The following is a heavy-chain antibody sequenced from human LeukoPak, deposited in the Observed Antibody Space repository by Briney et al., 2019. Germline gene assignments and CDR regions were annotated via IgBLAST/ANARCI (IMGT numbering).Heavy chain of an antibody. D-gene: IGHD3-16*01. CDR3: ARGRYGWLPFDY. CDR1: GGSMNSYY. J-gene: IGHJ4*02. CDR2: IYYSGST. V-gene: IGHV4-59*01. Sequence: SETLSLTCTVFGGSMNSYYWSWIRQPPGKGLEWIGYIYYSGSTNYNPSLKSRITISVDTSKNQFTLKLSSVTAADTAVYYCARGRYGWLPFDYWGQGNLVTVSS.